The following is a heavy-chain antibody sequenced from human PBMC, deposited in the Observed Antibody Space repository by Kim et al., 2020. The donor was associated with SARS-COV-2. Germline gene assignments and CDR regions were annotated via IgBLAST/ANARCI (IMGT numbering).Heavy chain of an antibody. Sequence: ADSVKGRFTNSRDNAKNSLYLQMNSLRDEDTAVYYCARGAYDSSGRPFDYWGQGTLVTVSS. CDR3: ARGAYDSSGRPFDY. J-gene: IGHJ4*02. D-gene: IGHD3-22*01. V-gene: IGHV3-48*02.